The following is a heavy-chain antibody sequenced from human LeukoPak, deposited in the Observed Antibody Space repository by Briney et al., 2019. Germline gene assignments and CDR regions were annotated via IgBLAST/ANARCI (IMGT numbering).Heavy chain of an antibody. J-gene: IGHJ4*02. CDR2: IYYSGSI. D-gene: IGHD3-10*01. CDR3: ARVAPGEMSTARYFFDY. Sequence: SETLSLTCTVSGGPISSGDFYWSWIRQPPGKGLEWIGYIYYSGSISYNPSLESRVAISVDTSKNQFSLQLGSVTAADTAVYYCARVAPGEMSTARYFFDYWGQGTLVTVSS. V-gene: IGHV4-30-4*01. CDR1: GGPISSGDFY.